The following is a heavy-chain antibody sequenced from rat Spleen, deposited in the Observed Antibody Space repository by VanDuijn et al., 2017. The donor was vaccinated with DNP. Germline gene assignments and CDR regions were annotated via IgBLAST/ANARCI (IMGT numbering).Heavy chain of an antibody. CDR2: IIYYGSTT. CDR1: GFSLSNYD. Sequence: EVQLVESGGGLVQPGRSMKLSCVVSGFSLSNYDMAWVRQSPKKAPEWVATIIYYGSTTYYRDSVKGRFTISRDNAENTVYLQMSSLRSEDTANYYSASWAPIAPLSTSNYWGQGVMVTVSS. D-gene: IGHD1-2*01. V-gene: IGHV5-7*01. CDR3: ASWAPIAPLSTSNY. J-gene: IGHJ2*01.